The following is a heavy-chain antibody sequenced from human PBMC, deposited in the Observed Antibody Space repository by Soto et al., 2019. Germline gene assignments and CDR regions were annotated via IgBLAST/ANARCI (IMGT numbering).Heavy chain of an antibody. CDR2: IFSNDEK. D-gene: IGHD2-2*01. Sequence: SDPTLVNPTETLTLTWTVSGFSLSNARMGVSWIRQPPGKALEWLAHIFSNDEKSYSTSLKSRLTISKDTSKSQVVLTMTNMYPVDTATYYCARILPYCISTRCFWFDPWGQGTLVTVSS. CDR1: GFSLSNARMG. V-gene: IGHV2-26*01. CDR3: ARILPYCISTRCFWFDP. J-gene: IGHJ5*02.